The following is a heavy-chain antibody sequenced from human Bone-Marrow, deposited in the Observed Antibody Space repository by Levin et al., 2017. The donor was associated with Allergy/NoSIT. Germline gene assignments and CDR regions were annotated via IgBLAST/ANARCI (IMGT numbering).Heavy chain of an antibody. CDR2: MYPNSDNA. CDR1: GYTFTSFD. D-gene: IGHD5-12*01. Sequence: GESLKISCKTSGYTFTSFDINWVRQATGQGLEWMGWMYPNSDNAGYAQKFQGRVTMTRNTSISSAYMELSSLRSEDTAIYYCARGELGSGYLFDYWGQGTLVTVSS. CDR3: ARGELGSGYLFDY. V-gene: IGHV1-8*01. J-gene: IGHJ4*02.